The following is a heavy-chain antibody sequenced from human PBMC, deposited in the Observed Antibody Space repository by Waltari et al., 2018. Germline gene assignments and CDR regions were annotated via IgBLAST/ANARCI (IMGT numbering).Heavy chain of an antibody. CDR3: ARADDYYDSSGYYSEYFQH. J-gene: IGHJ1*01. V-gene: IGHV4-34*01. CDR2: INHSGST. Sequence: QVQLQQWGAGLLKPSETLSLTCAVYGGSFSGYYWSWIRQPPGKGLEWIGEINHSGSTNDNPSLKSRVTISVDTSKNQFALKLSSVTAADTAVYYCARADDYYDSSGYYSEYFQHWGQGTLVTVSS. CDR1: GGSFSGYY. D-gene: IGHD3-22*01.